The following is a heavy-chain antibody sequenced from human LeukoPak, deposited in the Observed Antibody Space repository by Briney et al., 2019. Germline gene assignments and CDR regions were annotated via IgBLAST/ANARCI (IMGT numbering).Heavy chain of an antibody. J-gene: IGHJ4*02. Sequence: GGSLRLSCAASGFTFSSYSMNWVRQAPGKGLEWVGRIKSKTDGGTTDYAAPVKGRFTISRDDSKNTLYLQMNSLKTEDTAVYYCTTDPPYYYDSSGSTYYFDYWGQGTLVTVSS. V-gene: IGHV3-15*01. CDR2: IKSKTDGGTT. CDR1: GFTFSSYS. D-gene: IGHD3-22*01. CDR3: TTDPPYYYDSSGSTYYFDY.